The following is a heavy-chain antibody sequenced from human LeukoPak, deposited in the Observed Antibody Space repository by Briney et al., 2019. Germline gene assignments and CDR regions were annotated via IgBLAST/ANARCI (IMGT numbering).Heavy chain of an antibody. D-gene: IGHD6-13*01. CDR3: ARRGSSFYYYYYMDV. J-gene: IGHJ6*03. CDR1: GYTFTSYD. CDR2: ISAYNGNT. Sequence: ASVKLSCKASGYTFTSYDITWVRQAPGHGLEWMGWISAYNGNTNYAQKFQGRVSMTTDASTRTAYMELRSLRSDDTAVYYCARRGSSFYYYYYMDVWGKGTTVTVSS. V-gene: IGHV1-18*01.